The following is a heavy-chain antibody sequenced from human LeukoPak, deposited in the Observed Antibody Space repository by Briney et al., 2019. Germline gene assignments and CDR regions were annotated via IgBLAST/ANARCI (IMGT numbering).Heavy chain of an antibody. D-gene: IGHD3-16*01. CDR2: IGSSSRSM. V-gene: IGHV3-48*02. CDR1: GFTFSSYE. CDR3: ARGMITSGVYYYYAMDV. Sequence: GGSLRLSCAASGFTFSSYEMNWVRQVPGKGLEWLLYIGSSSRSMFYANSVKGRFTISRDNANNLLYLQMNSLRDEDTAVYYCARGMITSGVYYYYAMDVWGQGTAVTVSS. J-gene: IGHJ6*02.